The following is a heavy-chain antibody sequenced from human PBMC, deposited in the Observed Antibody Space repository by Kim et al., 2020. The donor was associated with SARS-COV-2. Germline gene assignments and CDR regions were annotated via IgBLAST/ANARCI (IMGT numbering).Heavy chain of an antibody. CDR2: ISYDGSNK. V-gene: IGHV3-30*18. CDR3: AKVFQVRSLWFGCDY. CDR1: GFTFSSYG. Sequence: GGSLRLSCAASGFTFSSYGMHWVRQAPGKGLEWVAVISYDGSNKFYADSVKGRFTISRDNSKNTLYLQMNSLRAEDTAVFYCAKVFQVRSLWFGCDYWG. J-gene: IGHJ4*01. D-gene: IGHD3-10*01.